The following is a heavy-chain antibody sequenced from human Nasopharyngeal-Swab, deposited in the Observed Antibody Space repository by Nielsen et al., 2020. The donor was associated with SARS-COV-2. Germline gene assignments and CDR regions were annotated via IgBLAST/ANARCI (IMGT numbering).Heavy chain of an antibody. V-gene: IGHV3-48*02. J-gene: IGHJ6*02. D-gene: IGHD6-13*01. CDR3: ARLDGYSSSWYPLDV. CDR2: ISSSSSTI. Sequence: GESLKISCAASGFTFSSYSMNWVRQAPGKGLEWVSYISSSSSTIYYADSVKGRFTISRDNAKNSLHLQMNSLRDEDTAVYYCARLDGYSSSWYPLDVWGQGTTVTVSS. CDR1: GFTFSSYS.